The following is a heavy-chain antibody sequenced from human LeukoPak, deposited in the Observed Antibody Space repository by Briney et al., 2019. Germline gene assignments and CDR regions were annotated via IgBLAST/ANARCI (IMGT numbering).Heavy chain of an antibody. J-gene: IGHJ4*02. D-gene: IGHD2-8*01. CDR2: INPNSGGT. CDR1: GYTFTGYY. CDR3: ARDRYCTNGVCYTADY. Sequence: ASVKVSCKAAGYTFTGYYMFWVRQAPGQGLEWMGRINPNSGGTNYAQKLQGRVTMTTDTSTSTAYMELRSLRSDDTAVYYCARDRYCTNGVCYTADYWGQGTLSPSPQ. V-gene: IGHV1-2*06.